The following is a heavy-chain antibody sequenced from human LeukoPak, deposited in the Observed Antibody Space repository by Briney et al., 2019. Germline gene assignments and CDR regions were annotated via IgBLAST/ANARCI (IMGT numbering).Heavy chain of an antibody. CDR3: ARASSSSFFSAFDI. V-gene: IGHV3-64*01. D-gene: IGHD6-13*01. CDR2: ISSNGGST. J-gene: IGHJ3*02. CDR1: GFTFSSYA. Sequence: PGGSLRLSCAASGFTFSSYAMHWVRQAPGKGLEYVSAISSNGGSTYYANSVKGRFTIPRDNSKNTLYLQMGSLRAEDMAVYYCARASSSSFFSAFDIWGQGTMVTVSS.